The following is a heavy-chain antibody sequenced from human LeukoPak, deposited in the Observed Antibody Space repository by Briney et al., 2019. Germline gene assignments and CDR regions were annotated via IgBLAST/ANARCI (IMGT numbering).Heavy chain of an antibody. CDR2: INHSGST. J-gene: IGHJ4*02. Sequence: PSETLSLTCAVYGGSFSGYYWSWIRQPPGKGLEWIGEINHSGSTNYNPSLKSRVTISVDTSKNQSSLKLSSVTAADTAVYYCARQGINCSGGSCSGGYYFDYWGQGTLVTVSS. D-gene: IGHD2-15*01. CDR3: ARQGINCSGGSCSGGYYFDY. CDR1: GGSFSGYY. V-gene: IGHV4-34*01.